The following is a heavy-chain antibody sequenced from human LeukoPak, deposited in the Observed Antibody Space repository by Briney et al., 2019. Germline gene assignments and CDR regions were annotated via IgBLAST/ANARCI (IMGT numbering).Heavy chain of an antibody. CDR1: GGTFSSYA. V-gene: IGHV1-69*04. CDR2: IIPILGIA. Sequence: SVKVSCKASGGTFSSYAISWVRQAPGQGLEWMGRIIPILGIANYAQKFQGRVTITADKSTSTAYMELSSLRSEDAAVYYCARFEVAGNTENNYWGQGTLVTVSS. D-gene: IGHD6-19*01. J-gene: IGHJ4*02. CDR3: ARFEVAGNTENNY.